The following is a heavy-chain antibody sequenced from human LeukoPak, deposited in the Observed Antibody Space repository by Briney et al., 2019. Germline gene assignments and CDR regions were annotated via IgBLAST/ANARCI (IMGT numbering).Heavy chain of an antibody. V-gene: IGHV3-33*06. Sequence: GGSLRLSCAASGFMFSDYGMHCVRQDPGKGLEWVAPIWYDGSNIFYADPVKGRFTISRDNSKNALYLQMNSLRAEDTADYYCAKEGDRGEALYYYYMDVWGNGTTVTVSS. CDR3: AKEGDRGEALYYYYMDV. J-gene: IGHJ6*03. CDR2: IWYDGSNI. CDR1: GFMFSDYG. D-gene: IGHD3-10*01.